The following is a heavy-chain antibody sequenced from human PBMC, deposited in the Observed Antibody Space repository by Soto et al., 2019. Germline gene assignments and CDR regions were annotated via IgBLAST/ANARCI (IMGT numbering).Heavy chain of an antibody. V-gene: IGHV4-31*03. D-gene: IGHD5-12*01. CDR1: GGSISSGGYY. J-gene: IGHJ6*02. Sequence: QVQLQESGPGLVNPSQTLSLACTVSGGSISSGGYYWSWIRQHPGKGLEWIGYIYYSGSTYYNPSLKSRVIISMDTSKRQFSLQLNSVTAADTAVYYCARGGYYFSCGMDVWGQGTTVTVSS. CDR2: IYYSGST. CDR3: ARGGYYFSCGMDV.